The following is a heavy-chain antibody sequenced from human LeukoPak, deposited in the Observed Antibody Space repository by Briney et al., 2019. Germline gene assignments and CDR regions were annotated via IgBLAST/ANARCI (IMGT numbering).Heavy chain of an antibody. D-gene: IGHD5-18*01. Sequence: KTGGSLRLSCAASGFTFSSYSMNWVRQAPGKGLEWVSSISSSSSYIYYADSVKGRFTISRDNAKNSLYLQMNSLSAEDTAVYYCARDVGYGNYYMDVWGKGTTVTVSS. CDR2: ISSSSSYI. J-gene: IGHJ6*03. V-gene: IGHV3-21*01. CDR3: ARDVGYGNYYMDV. CDR1: GFTFSSYS.